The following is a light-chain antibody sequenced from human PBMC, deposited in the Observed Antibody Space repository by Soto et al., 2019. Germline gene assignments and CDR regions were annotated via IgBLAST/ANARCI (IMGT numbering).Light chain of an antibody. CDR1: QSVNIY. V-gene: IGKV3-11*01. CDR3: QQRSNWRVP. J-gene: IGKJ4*01. Sequence: ETVFTLSPSTLSLSPGERATLSCRASQSVNIYLAWYQQKPGQAPRLLIYDASNRATGIPARFSGSGSGTDITLTISSLEPEDIAVYYCQQRSNWRVPFGGGTKADIK. CDR2: DAS.